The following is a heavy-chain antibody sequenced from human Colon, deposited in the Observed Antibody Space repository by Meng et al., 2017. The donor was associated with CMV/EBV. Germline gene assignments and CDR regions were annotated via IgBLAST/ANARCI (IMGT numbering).Heavy chain of an antibody. J-gene: IGHJ4*02. CDR3: ARPLSPRSAYSALLAF. CDR1: GFILSSYG. CDR2: ITTANAYI. D-gene: IGHD2-15*01. V-gene: IGHV3-21*06. Sequence: GGFLRLSCAASGFILSSYGMNWVRQAPGKGLEWVASITTANAYISYAESVKGRFTISRDDAKSSMFLQMDSLRVDDTAVYYCARPLSPRSAYSALLAFWGQGTLVTVSS.